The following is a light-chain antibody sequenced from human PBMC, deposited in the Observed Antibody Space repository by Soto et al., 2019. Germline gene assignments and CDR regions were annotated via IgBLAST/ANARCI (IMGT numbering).Light chain of an antibody. V-gene: IGKV3-20*01. CDR1: QSVSSSQ. J-gene: IGKJ2*01. CDR3: QQYATSPHT. CDR2: GAS. Sequence: EIVLTQSPGTLSLSPGESATLSCRASQSVSSSQVAWYQLKPGQAPRLLIYGASSRATGIPDRFSGVGSETDFTLTIRRLEPEDFAVYYWQQYATSPHTFGQGSKLEIK.